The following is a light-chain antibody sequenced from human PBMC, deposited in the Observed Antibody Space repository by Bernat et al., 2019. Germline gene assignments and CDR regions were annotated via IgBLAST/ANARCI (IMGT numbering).Light chain of an antibody. CDR1: SGINVATSR. V-gene: IGLV5-45*01. Sequence: QAVLTQPASLSASPGASASLTCTLRSGINVATSRIYWYQQKPGSPLQYLLRYKSDSDRQQGSGVPSRFSGSKDTSANAGILLISGLQSEDEADYYCLIWHNSAWVFGEGTKLTVL. J-gene: IGLJ3*02. CDR2: YKSDSDR. CDR3: LIWHNSAWV.